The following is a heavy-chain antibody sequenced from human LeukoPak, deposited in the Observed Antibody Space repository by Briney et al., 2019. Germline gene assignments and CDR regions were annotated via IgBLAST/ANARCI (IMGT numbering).Heavy chain of an antibody. CDR3: ARHSGRFDP. CDR2: IYYTGST. J-gene: IGHJ5*02. CDR1: GGSRGSGNYY. V-gene: IGHV4-39*01. Sequence: SETLSLTCSVSGGSRGSGNYYWGWIRQPPEKGLEWIGSIYYTGSTYYNPSLKSRVTISVDTSKNQFSLKLSSVTAADTAVYYCARHSGRFDPWGQGTLVTVSS.